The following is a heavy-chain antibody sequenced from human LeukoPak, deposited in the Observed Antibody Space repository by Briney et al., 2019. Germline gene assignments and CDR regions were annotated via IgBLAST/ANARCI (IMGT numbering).Heavy chain of an antibody. Sequence: PGGSLRLSCAASGFTVSDNNMIWVRQAPGKGLEWVSTLHRDGSVRYADSVNGRFTISRDDSKNTLSLQMSSLRDEDTAVCYCVRVHGGGYWGQGTLVTVSS. V-gene: IGHV3-53*01. CDR2: LHRDGSV. J-gene: IGHJ4*02. CDR3: VRVHGGGY. CDR1: GFTVSDNN. D-gene: IGHD3-16*01.